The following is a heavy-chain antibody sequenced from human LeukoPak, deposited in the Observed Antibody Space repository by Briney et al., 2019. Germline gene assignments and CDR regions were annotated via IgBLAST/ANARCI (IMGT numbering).Heavy chain of an antibody. Sequence: ASVKVSCKASGYTFTSYGISWVRQAPGQGLEWMGWISAYNGNTNYAQKLQGRVTMTTDTSTSTAYMELRSLRSDDTAVYYCARDAAHYYDSSGYPYYFDYWGQGTLVTVSS. CDR3: ARDAAHYYDSSGYPYYFDY. J-gene: IGHJ4*02. V-gene: IGHV1-18*01. CDR1: GYTFTSYG. CDR2: ISAYNGNT. D-gene: IGHD3-22*01.